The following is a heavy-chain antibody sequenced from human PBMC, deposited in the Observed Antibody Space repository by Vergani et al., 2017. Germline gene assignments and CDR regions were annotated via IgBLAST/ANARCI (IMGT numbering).Heavy chain of an antibody. CDR3: VRTRSGSCTGGSCYSGWFDP. CDR1: GYDLSTHA. CDR2: INTNTGTP. D-gene: IGHD2-15*01. J-gene: IGHJ5*02. V-gene: IGHV7-4-1*02. Sequence: QVQLVQSGSELRKPGASVKVACKASGYDLSTHALTWVRQAPGHGLEWMGWINTNTGTPMYAQGFTGRSVFSLDSSVSTSYLQINSLQPEDTAVYYCVRTRSGSCTGGSCYSGWFDPWGQGTLVTVSS.